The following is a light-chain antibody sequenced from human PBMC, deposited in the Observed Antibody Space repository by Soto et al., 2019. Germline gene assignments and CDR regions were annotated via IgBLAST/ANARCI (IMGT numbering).Light chain of an antibody. CDR3: YSFAGL. CDR1: SSDVGRYNY. Sequence: QSALTQPRSVSGSPGQSVAISCAGTSSDVGRYNYVSWYQQYPGKAPKLIIYDVTKRPSGVPDRFSGSKSGNAASLTISGLQAKDEADYYCYSFAGLFGGETKRTVL. V-gene: IGLV2-11*01. CDR2: DVT. J-gene: IGLJ2*01.